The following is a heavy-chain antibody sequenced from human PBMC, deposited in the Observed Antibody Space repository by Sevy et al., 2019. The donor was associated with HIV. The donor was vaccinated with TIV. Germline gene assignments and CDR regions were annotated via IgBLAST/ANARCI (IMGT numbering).Heavy chain of an antibody. CDR3: ARDLTAPYYYYGMDV. J-gene: IGHJ6*02. CDR2: IKQVGSEK. V-gene: IGHV3-7*01. D-gene: IGHD1-20*01. Sequence: GESLKISCAASGFTFSSFFMSWVRQAPGKGLEWVANIKQVGSEKYYVDSVKGRFTISRDNARNSVYLQMNSLRAEDTGVYYCARDLTAPYYYYGMDVWGQGTMVTVSS. CDR1: GFTFSSFF.